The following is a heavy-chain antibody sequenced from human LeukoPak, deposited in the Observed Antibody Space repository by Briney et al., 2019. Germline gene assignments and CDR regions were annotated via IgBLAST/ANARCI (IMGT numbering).Heavy chain of an antibody. CDR1: GFTFSNYG. J-gene: IGHJ4*02. V-gene: IGHV3-23*01. D-gene: IGHD4-17*01. Sequence: TGGSLRLSCAASGFTFSNYGMNWVRQAPGKGLEWVSGIGGLGDRIYYADSVRGRFTISRDNSKNTLYLQMNSLRAEDTAVYYCANNSPDSPSYGDYGTEFDYWGQGTLVTVSS. CDR3: ANNSPDSPSYGDYGTEFDY. CDR2: IGGLGDRI.